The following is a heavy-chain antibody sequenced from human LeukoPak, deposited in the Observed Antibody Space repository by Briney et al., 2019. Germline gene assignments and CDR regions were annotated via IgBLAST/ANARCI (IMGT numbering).Heavy chain of an antibody. CDR3: AKDQRWLQPRGLVDY. V-gene: IGHV3-23*01. Sequence: QAGGSLRLSCAASGFTFSSYGMSWVRQAPGKGLEWVSAISGSGGSTYYADSVKGRFTISRDNSKNTLYLQMNSLRAEDTAVYYCAKDQRWLQPRGLVDYWGQGTLVTVSS. CDR1: GFTFSSYG. J-gene: IGHJ4*02. CDR2: ISGSGGST. D-gene: IGHD5-24*01.